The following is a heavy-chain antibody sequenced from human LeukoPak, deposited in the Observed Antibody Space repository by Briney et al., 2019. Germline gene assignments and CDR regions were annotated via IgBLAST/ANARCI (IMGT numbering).Heavy chain of an antibody. V-gene: IGHV3-21*01. D-gene: IGHD2-21*02. CDR3: AREIVVVTAIAFDI. CDR2: ISSSSSYI. Sequence: GGSLRLSCAASGFTFSSYSMNWVRQAPGKWLEWVSSISSSSSYIYYADSVKGRFTISRDNDKNSLYLQMNSLRAEDTAVYYCAREIVVVTAIAFDIWGQGTMVTVSS. CDR1: GFTFSSYS. J-gene: IGHJ3*02.